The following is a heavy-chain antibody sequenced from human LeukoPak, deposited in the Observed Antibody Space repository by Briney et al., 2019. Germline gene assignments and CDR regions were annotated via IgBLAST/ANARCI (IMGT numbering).Heavy chain of an antibody. CDR3: ARDEYYYGSGFGDY. J-gene: IGHJ4*02. D-gene: IGHD3-10*01. V-gene: IGHV3-7*01. CDR1: GFTFIRHW. Sequence: PGGSLRLSCVASGFTFIRHWMSWVRQAPGKGLEWVANIKQDGSEKYYVDSVKGRFTISRDNAKNSLYLQMNSLRAEDTAVYYCARDEYYYGSGFGDYWGQGTLVTVSS. CDR2: IKQDGSEK.